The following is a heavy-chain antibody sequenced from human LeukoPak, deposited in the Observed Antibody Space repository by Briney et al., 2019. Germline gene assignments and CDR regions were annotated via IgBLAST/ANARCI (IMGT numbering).Heavy chain of an antibody. CDR1: GGPFSGYF. CDR2: IHNSGTT. V-gene: IGHV4-34*01. Sequence: SETLSLTCAVSGGPFSGYFWSWIRQSSGKGLEWSGEIHNSGTTNYNPSLNSRVTISEDTSKNQFYLNLSSVTAADTAVYYCARRYYYNLGSFPFDFWGQGTLVTVSS. J-gene: IGHJ4*02. D-gene: IGHD3-10*01. CDR3: ARRYYYNLGSFPFDF.